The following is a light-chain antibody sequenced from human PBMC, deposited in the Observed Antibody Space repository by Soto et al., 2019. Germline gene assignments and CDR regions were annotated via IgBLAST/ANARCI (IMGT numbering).Light chain of an antibody. J-gene: IGKJ1*01. CDR1: QSVSSN. Sequence: EIVMTQSPATLSVSPGERATLSCRASQSVSSNLAWYQQKPGQAPRLLIHTASSRATGIPDRFSGSGSGTELTLTINSLQSDDFATYYCQQYSVYWTFGQGTKVDIK. CDR2: TAS. V-gene: IGKV3D-15*01. CDR3: QQYSVYWT.